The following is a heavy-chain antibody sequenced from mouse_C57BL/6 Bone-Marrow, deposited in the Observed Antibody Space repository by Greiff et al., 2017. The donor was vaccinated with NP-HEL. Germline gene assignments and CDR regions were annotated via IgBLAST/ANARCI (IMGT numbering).Heavy chain of an antibody. D-gene: IGHD2-4*01. CDR2: ISYDGSN. Sequence: VQLKESGPGLVKPSQSLSLTCSVTGYSITSGYYWNWIRQFPGNKLEWMGYISYDGSNNYNPSLKNRISITRDTSKNQFFLKLNSVTTEDTATYYCARDDYEGFAYWGQGTLVTVSA. V-gene: IGHV3-6*01. CDR1: GYSITSGYY. CDR3: ARDDYEGFAY. J-gene: IGHJ3*01.